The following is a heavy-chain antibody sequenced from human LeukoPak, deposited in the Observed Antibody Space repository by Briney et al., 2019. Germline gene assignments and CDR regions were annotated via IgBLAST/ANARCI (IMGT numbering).Heavy chain of an antibody. Sequence: GGSLRLSCAASGFTFSSYWMHWVRQAPGKGLVWVSRINSDGSSTSYADSVKGRFTISRDNAKNSLYLQMNSLRAEDTAVYYCARDSGYDYIGAFDYWGQGTLVTVSS. D-gene: IGHD5-12*01. CDR3: ARDSGYDYIGAFDY. J-gene: IGHJ4*02. CDR2: INSDGSST. CDR1: GFTFSSYW. V-gene: IGHV3-74*01.